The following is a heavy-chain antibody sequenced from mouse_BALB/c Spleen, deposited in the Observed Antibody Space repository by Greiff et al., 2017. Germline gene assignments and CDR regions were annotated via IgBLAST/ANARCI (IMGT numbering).Heavy chain of an antibody. CDR1: GFTFNTYA. CDR2: IRSKSNNYAT. D-gene: IGHD1-1*01. CDR3: VRPYYGSWFAY. J-gene: IGHJ3*01. Sequence: GGGLVQPKGSLKLSCAASGFTFNTYAMNWVRQAPGKGLEWVARIRSKSNNYATYYADSVKDRFTISRDDSQSMLYLQMNNLKTEDTAMYYCVRPYYGSWFAYWGQGTLVTVSA. V-gene: IGHV10-1*02.